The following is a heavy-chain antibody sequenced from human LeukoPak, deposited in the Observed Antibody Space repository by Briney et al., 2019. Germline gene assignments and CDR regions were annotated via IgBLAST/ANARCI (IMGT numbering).Heavy chain of an antibody. V-gene: IGHV3-23*01. CDR3: AKDSSSWYGGGFDY. D-gene: IGHD6-13*01. Sequence: GGSLRLSCAASGFTFSSYAMSWVRQAPGKGLEWVSVISGSGDRLYYADSVKGRFTISRDNSKSTLSLQMNTLRAEDTAVYYCAKDSSSWYGGGFDYWGQGTLVTVSS. CDR2: ISGSGDRL. CDR1: GFTFSSYA. J-gene: IGHJ4*02.